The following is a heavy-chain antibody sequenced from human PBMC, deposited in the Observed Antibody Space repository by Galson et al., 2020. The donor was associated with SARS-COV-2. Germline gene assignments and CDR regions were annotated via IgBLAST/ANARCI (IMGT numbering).Heavy chain of an antibody. Sequence: ASVKVSCKASDYTFTSYGISWVRQAPGQGLEWMGWISAYNGNTNYAQNLQGRVTMTTDASTRTAYMELRSLRSDDTAVYYCARIYIESLRESPTPYYFYYGMDVWGQGTTVTVSS. J-gene: IGHJ6*02. CDR3: ARIYIESLRESPTPYYFYYGMDV. CDR2: ISAYNGNT. CDR1: DYTFTSYG. D-gene: IGHD3-10*01. V-gene: IGHV1-18*01.